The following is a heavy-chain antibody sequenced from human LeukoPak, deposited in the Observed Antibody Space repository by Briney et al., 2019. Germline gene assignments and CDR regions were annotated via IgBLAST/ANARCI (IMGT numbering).Heavy chain of an antibody. CDR1: GFTFTSYW. J-gene: IGHJ4*02. D-gene: IGHD6-19*01. CDR2: INSDGSTT. V-gene: IGHV3-74*03. Sequence: PGGSLRLSCAASGFTFTSYWMHWVRQAPGKGLVWVSLINSDGSTTKYADSVKGRFTMSRDNAKNTLYLEMNSRRGEDTAVYYCATGGSSGWYHFEYWGQGTLVTVSS. CDR3: ATGGSSGWYHFEY.